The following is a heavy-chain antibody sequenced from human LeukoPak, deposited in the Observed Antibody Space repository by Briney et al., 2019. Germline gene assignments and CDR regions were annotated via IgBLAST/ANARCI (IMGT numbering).Heavy chain of an antibody. V-gene: IGHV1-2*02. Sequence: GASVKVSCQASGYTFTGYYMHWVRQAPGQGLEWMGWIYPNSGGTNYAQKFQGRVTMTRDTSISTAYMEQSRLRSDDAAVYYCARGWDDYGPWGQGTLVTVSS. J-gene: IGHJ4*02. CDR2: IYPNSGGT. CDR3: ARGWDDYGP. CDR1: GYTFTGYY. D-gene: IGHD4-17*01.